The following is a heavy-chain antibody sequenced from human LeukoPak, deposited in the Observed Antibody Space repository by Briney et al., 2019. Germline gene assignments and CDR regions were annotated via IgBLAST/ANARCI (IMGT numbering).Heavy chain of an antibody. CDR2: INPSGGST. CDR1: GYTFTSYY. Sequence: AASVKVSCKASGYTFTSYYMHWVRQAPGQGLEWMGIINPSGGSTSYAQKFQGRVTMTRDMSTSTVYMELSSLRSEDTAVYYCARTGPPRFLEWSLSYYYMDVWGKGTTVTVSS. D-gene: IGHD3-3*01. CDR3: ARTGPPRFLEWSLSYYYMDV. V-gene: IGHV1-46*01. J-gene: IGHJ6*03.